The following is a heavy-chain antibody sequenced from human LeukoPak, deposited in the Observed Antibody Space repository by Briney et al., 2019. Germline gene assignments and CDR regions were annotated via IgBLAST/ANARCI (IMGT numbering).Heavy chain of an antibody. D-gene: IGHD3-3*01. V-gene: IGHV1-2*02. CDR2: INPNSGGT. Sequence: ASVKVSCKASGYTFTGYYMHWVRQAPGQGLEWMGWINPNSGGTNYAQNFQGRVTMTRDTFISTAYMELSRLRSDDTAVYYCARDLSSNRTAWYYDFWSGYSYYYYYYMDVWGKGTTVTVSS. CDR1: GYTFTGYY. J-gene: IGHJ6*03. CDR3: ARDLSSNRTAWYYDFWSGYSYYYYYYMDV.